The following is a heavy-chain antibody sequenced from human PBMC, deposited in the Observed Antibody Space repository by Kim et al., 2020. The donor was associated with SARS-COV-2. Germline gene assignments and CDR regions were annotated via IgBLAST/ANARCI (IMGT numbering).Heavy chain of an antibody. Sequence: FQGRVTITADESTSTAYMELSSLRSEDTAVYYCARGIVGAENYYYYGMDVWGQGTTVTVSS. D-gene: IGHD1-26*01. V-gene: IGHV1-69*01. J-gene: IGHJ6*02. CDR3: ARGIVGAENYYYYGMDV.